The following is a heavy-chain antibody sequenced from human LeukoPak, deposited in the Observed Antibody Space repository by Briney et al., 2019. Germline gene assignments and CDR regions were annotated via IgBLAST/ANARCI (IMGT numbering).Heavy chain of an antibody. CDR3: ARRMVTGYNWFDP. J-gene: IGHJ5*02. Sequence: LQTLSLTCTVSGGSISSGDYFWSWIRQPPGKGLEWIGYIYYSGSTYYNPSLKSRVTISVDTSKNQFSLKLSSVTAADTAVYYCARRMVTGYNWFDPWGQGTLVTVSS. V-gene: IGHV4-30-4*01. D-gene: IGHD2-21*02. CDR2: IYYSGST. CDR1: GGSISSGDYF.